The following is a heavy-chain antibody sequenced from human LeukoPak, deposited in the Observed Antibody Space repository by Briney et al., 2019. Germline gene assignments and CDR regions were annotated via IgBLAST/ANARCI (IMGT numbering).Heavy chain of an antibody. CDR2: INEDGSTT. CDR1: GFTFSSNW. J-gene: IGHJ4*02. Sequence: GGSLRLSCAASGFTFSSNWMHWVRQAPGKGLVWVSRINEDGSTTNYADSVKGRSTIFRDNAKNTLYLQMNSLRAEDTAVYYCVRALRLGWTGVDYWGQGTLVTVSS. D-gene: IGHD6-19*01. V-gene: IGHV3-74*01. CDR3: VRALRLGWTGVDY.